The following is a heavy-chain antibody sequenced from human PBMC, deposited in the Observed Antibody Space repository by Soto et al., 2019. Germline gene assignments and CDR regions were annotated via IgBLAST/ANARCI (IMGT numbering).Heavy chain of an antibody. Sequence: SVEVSCEASGGTFSSYAMSWVRQAPGQGLEWMGGIIPIFGTANYAQKFQGRVTITADESTSTAYMELSSLRSEDTAVYYCARGAAGATARFDPWGQGTLVTVSS. V-gene: IGHV1-69*13. CDR2: IIPIFGTA. CDR1: GGTFSSYA. D-gene: IGHD1-26*01. J-gene: IGHJ5*02. CDR3: ARGAAGATARFDP.